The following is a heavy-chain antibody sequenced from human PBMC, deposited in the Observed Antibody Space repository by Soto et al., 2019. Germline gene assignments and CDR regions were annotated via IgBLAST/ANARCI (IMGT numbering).Heavy chain of an antibody. CDR1: GFSFSSYA. CDR3: ANLFGTSWHVDY. D-gene: IGHD6-13*01. CDR2: ISESSSNI. V-gene: IGHV3-48*02. J-gene: IGHJ4*02. Sequence: EVQLVESGGGLVQPGGSLRLSCAASGFSFSSYAMNWVRQAPGKGLEWLSYISESSSNIYYADSVKGRFTISRDNSKNSLYLQMNSLRDEDTAVYSCANLFGTSWHVDYWGQGTLVTVSS.